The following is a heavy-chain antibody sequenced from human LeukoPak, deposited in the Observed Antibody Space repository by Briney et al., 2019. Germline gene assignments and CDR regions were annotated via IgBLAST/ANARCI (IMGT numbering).Heavy chain of an antibody. CDR3: AKYGNSGWVIDN. V-gene: IGHV4-59*08. J-gene: IGHJ4*02. Sequence: PSETLSLTCTVSGGSIGSNYWTWIRQPPGKGLEYIGYIYYTGGTNYNPSLKSRVTVSVDTSKNQFSLKLSSVTAADTAVYFCAKYGNSGWVIDNWGQGTLVTVSS. CDR1: GGSIGSNY. D-gene: IGHD6-19*01. CDR2: IYYTGGT.